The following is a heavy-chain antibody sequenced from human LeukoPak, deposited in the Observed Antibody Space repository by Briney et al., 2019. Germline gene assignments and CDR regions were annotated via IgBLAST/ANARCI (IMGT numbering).Heavy chain of an antibody. CDR3: ASDRRDYYDSSGYYYDFDY. Sequence: SETLSLTCNVSGDSISSDYWSWIRQPPGKGLEWIGHIYYSGSTYYNPSLKSRVTISVDTSKNQFSLKLSSVTAADTAVYYCASDRRDYYDSSGYYYDFDYWGQGTLVTVSS. J-gene: IGHJ4*02. D-gene: IGHD3-22*01. CDR1: GDSISSDY. V-gene: IGHV4-59*12. CDR2: IYYSGST.